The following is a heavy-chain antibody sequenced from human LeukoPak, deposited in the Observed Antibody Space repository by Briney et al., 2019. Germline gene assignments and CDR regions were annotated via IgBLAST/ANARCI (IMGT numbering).Heavy chain of an antibody. CDR3: ARDPPRRDGYNREGDY. V-gene: IGHV1-69*05. CDR2: IIPIFGTA. CDR1: GGTFSSYA. D-gene: IGHD5-24*01. J-gene: IGHJ4*02. Sequence: ASVKVSCKASGGTFSSYAISWVRQAPGQGLEWMGRIIPIFGTANYAQTFQGRVTITTDETTSTAYMELSSLRSEDTGVYYCARDPPRRDGYNREGDYWGQGTLVTVSS.